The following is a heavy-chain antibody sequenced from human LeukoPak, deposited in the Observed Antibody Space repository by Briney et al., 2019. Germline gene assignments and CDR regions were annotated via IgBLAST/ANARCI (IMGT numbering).Heavy chain of an antibody. CDR3: ARGYQWLRFDPMLDY. V-gene: IGHV3-30-3*01. J-gene: IGHJ4*02. Sequence: GGSLRLSCAASGFTFSSYWMSWVRQAPGKGLEWVAVISHEGVNKYYADSVKGRFTISRDNSRNTLYLQMNSLRPKDTAVYYCARGYQWLRFDPMLDYWGQGTLVTVSS. D-gene: IGHD5-12*01. CDR2: ISHEGVNK. CDR1: GFTFSSYW.